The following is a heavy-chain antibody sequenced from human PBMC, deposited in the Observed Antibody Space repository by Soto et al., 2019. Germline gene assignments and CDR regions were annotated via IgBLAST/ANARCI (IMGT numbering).Heavy chain of an antibody. CDR2: IYHGDHET. V-gene: IGHV5-51*01. CDR3: ARSPRSSPYFDY. Sequence: GESLKISCQSSGYTFSNFWIGWVRQLPGKGLEWMGIIYHGDHETRYSPSFHGKVTISADRSINTACLQWNSLEASDTAFYFCARSPRSSPYFDYWGQGALVTVSS. J-gene: IGHJ4*02. CDR1: GYTFSNFW. D-gene: IGHD6-13*01.